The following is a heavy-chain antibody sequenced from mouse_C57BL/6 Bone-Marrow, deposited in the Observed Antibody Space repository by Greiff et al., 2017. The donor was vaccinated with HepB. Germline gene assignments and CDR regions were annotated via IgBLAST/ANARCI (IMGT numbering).Heavy chain of an antibody. Sequence: QVQLQQSGAELVRPGSSVKLSCKASGYTFTSYWMHWVKQRPIQGLEWIGNIDPSDSETHYNQKFKDKATLTVDKSSSTAYMQLSSLTSEDSAVYYCARTGGYYYPGWFAYWGQGTLVTVSA. V-gene: IGHV1-52*01. CDR1: GYTFTSYW. D-gene: IGHD1-1*01. J-gene: IGHJ3*01. CDR3: ARTGGYYYPGWFAY. CDR2: IDPSDSET.